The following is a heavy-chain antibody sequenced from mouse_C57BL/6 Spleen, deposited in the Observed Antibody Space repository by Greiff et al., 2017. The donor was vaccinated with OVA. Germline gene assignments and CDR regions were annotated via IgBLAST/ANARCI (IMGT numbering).Heavy chain of an antibody. V-gene: IGHV1-9*01. J-gene: IGHJ2*01. CDR2: ILPGSGST. CDR3: ARRDPHYYGSSPYYFDY. CDR1: GYTFTGYW. Sequence: VKLMESGAELMKPGASVKLSCKATGYTFTGYWIEWVKQRHGHGIEWIGEILPGSGSTNYNEKFKGKATFTADTSSNTAYMQLSSLTTEDAAIYYCARRDPHYYGSSPYYFDYWGQGTTLTVSS. D-gene: IGHD1-1*01.